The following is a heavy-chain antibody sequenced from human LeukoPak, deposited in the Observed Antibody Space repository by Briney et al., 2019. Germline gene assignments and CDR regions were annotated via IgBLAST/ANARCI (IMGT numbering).Heavy chain of an antibody. Sequence: ASVKVSCKXSGYTFSNYDINWVRQATGQGLEWMGWMNPSSGSTAYAQKFQGRVTITRNTSISTAYMELSTLRFEDTAVYYCARGRSAMRMDVWGKGTTVTVSS. J-gene: IGHJ6*04. D-gene: IGHD2-2*01. V-gene: IGHV1-8*03. CDR1: GYTFSNYD. CDR2: MNPSSGST. CDR3: ARGRSAMRMDV.